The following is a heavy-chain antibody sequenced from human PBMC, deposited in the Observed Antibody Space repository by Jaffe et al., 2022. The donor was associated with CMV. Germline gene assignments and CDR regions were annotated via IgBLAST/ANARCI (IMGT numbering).Heavy chain of an antibody. J-gene: IGHJ4*02. V-gene: IGHV3-23*04. Sequence: EVQLVESGGSLARPGGSLRISCAASGFTFSTYAMSWVRQAPGKGLEWVSAIGGSGGRTYYADSVKGRFTVSRDNSKNTLFLQMNSLRVEDTAVYYCAKGTGWYSSSWYFDYWGQGILVTVSS. CDR2: IGGSGGRT. CDR3: AKGTGWYSSSWYFDY. D-gene: IGHD6-13*01. CDR1: GFTFSTYA.